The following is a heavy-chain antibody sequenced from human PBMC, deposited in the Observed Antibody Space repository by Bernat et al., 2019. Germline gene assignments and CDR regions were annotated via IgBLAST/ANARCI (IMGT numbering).Heavy chain of an antibody. J-gene: IGHJ6*02. CDR3: ARAVTRIKGHHIYNDLGV. V-gene: IGHV3-74*01. D-gene: IGHD4-17*01. CDR1: GFTFSSYW. Sequence: EVQLVESGGGLVQPGGSLRLSCAASGFTFSSYWMHWVRQAPGKGLVWVSRINSNGNSINYADSVKGRFTISRDNAKNTLYLQINCLRAEDSAVYFFARAVTRIKGHHIYNDLGVWGQGTTVTVS. CDR2: INSNGNSI.